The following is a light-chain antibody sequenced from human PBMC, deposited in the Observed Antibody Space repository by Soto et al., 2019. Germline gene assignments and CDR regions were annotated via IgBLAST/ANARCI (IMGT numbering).Light chain of an antibody. J-gene: IGLJ1*01. Sequence: QSALTQPPSASGSPGQSVTISCTGTSSDVGAHNCVSWYQQHPGKAPKLIISEVSKRPSGVPDRFSGSKSGNTASLTVSGLQAEYEAEYHCGSYAGSNTFVFGTWTKLTVL. CDR1: SSDVGAHNC. V-gene: IGLV2-8*01. CDR3: GSYAGSNTFV. CDR2: EVS.